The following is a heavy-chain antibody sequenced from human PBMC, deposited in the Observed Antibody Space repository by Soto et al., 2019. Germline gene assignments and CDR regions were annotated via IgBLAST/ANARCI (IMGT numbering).Heavy chain of an antibody. J-gene: IGHJ5*02. CDR1: GGPITSRTYS. V-gene: IGHV4-39*07. CDR3: ARRAPPLKNWFYP. Sequence: SETLSLPCAVSGGPITSRTYSWGWIRQPPGKTLEWIGTTYYHGNTYSTPSLKSRVTISVDTSKNQFSLKLSSVTAADTAVYYCARRAPPLKNWFYPWGQGTLVPVSS. CDR2: TYYHGNT.